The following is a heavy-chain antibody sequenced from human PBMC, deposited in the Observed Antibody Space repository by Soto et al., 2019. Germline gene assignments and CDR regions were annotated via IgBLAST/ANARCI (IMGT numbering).Heavy chain of an antibody. V-gene: IGHV3-30-3*01. CDR3: ARESEVAYYVDYYGMDV. CDR1: GFTFSSYA. J-gene: IGHJ6*02. Sequence: QVQLVESGGGVVQPGRSLRLSCAASGFTFSSYAMHWVRQAPGKGLEWVAVISYDGSNKYYADSVKGRFTISRDNSKNXXYLQMNSLRAEDTAVYYCARESEVAYYVDYYGMDVWGQGTTVTVSS. CDR2: ISYDGSNK. D-gene: IGHD3-10*02.